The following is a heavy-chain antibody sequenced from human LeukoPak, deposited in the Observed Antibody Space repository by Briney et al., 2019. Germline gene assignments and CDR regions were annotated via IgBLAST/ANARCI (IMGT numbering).Heavy chain of an antibody. CDR3: ARDGGDCSSTSCRTAMDY. CDR2: ISAYNGNT. D-gene: IGHD2-2*01. CDR1: GGTFSSYA. Sequence: ASVKVSCKASGGTFSSYAISWVRQAPGQGLEWMGWISAYNGNTNYAQKLQGRVTMTTDTSTSTAYMELRSLRSEDTAVYYCARDGGDCSSTSCRTAMDYWGQGTLVTVSS. J-gene: IGHJ4*02. V-gene: IGHV1-18*01.